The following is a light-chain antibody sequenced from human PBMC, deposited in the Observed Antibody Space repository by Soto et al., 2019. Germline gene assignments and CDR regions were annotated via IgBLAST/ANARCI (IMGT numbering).Light chain of an antibody. CDR3: QQYNGYGT. Sequence: DIQMTQSPSTLSASVGDRVTITCRASQSISGSLAWYQQKPGKAPKLLIYEASNLKSGVTSRFSGSGYGTEDSLTISSLQPDDSVSYYCQQYNGYGTFGQGTRVDIK. J-gene: IGKJ1*01. V-gene: IGKV1-5*03. CDR1: QSISGS. CDR2: EAS.